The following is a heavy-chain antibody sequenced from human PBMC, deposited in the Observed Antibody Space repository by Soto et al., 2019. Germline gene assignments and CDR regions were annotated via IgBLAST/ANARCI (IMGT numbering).Heavy chain of an antibody. CDR3: AKSRYSDSSGDFYDH. CDR1: AFTFNNYA. Sequence: PGGSLRLSCAASAFTFNNYAMSWVRQAPGKGLEWVSGIGGSGRTTYYADSVKGRFTISRDNSNNTLFLKMNSLRAEDTAVYYCAKSRYSDSSGDFYDHWGQGTLVTLSS. CDR2: IGGSGRTT. V-gene: IGHV3-23*01. J-gene: IGHJ5*02. D-gene: IGHD3-22*01.